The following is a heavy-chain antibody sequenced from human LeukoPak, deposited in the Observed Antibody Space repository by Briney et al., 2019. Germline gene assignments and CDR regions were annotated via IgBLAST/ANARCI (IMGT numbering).Heavy chain of an antibody. CDR1: GYTFSGFY. Sequence: ASVKVSCKASGYTFSGFYIYWVRQAPGQGLEWMGWINPNSGGTNYAQKFQGRVTMTRDTSISTAYMELSRLRSDDTAVYYCARAFALGGAMVTSYWFDPWGQGTLVTVSS. D-gene: IGHD5-18*01. CDR3: ARAFALGGAMVTSYWFDP. J-gene: IGHJ5*02. V-gene: IGHV1-2*02. CDR2: INPNSGGT.